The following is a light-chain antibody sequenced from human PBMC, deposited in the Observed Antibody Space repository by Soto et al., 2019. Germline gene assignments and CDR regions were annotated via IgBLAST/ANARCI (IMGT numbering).Light chain of an antibody. CDR2: DDT. CDR3: QVWDSDSDHVV. V-gene: IGLV3-21*02. CDR1: DIGDKS. Sequence: SYELTQPPSVSVGPGQTANITCGGNDIGDKSVHWYQQMAGQAPVVVVSDDTDRPSGISERFSGSNSGNTATLTISRVEVGDEADYYCQVWDSDSDHVVFGGGTKLTVL. J-gene: IGLJ2*01.